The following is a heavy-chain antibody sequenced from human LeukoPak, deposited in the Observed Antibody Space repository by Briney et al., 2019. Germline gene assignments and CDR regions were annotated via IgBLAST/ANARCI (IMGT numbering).Heavy chain of an antibody. CDR3: ARDRSDIVVVPAANAPDY. CDR2: INPNSGGT. Sequence: ASVKVSCKASGYTFTGYYMHWVRQAPGQGLEWMGWINPNSGGTNYAQKFQGWVTMTRDTSISTAYMELSRLRSDDTAVYYCARDRSDIVVVPAANAPDYWGQGTLVTVSS. CDR1: GYTFTGYY. D-gene: IGHD2-2*01. J-gene: IGHJ4*02. V-gene: IGHV1-2*04.